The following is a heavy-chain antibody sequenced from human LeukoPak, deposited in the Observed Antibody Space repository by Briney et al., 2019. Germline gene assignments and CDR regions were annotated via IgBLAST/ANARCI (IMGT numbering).Heavy chain of an antibody. J-gene: IGHJ4*02. CDR2: IGGSGTKT. D-gene: IGHD3-22*01. CDR1: GFTFSGFW. CDR3: AKTNYYDTTDDKPYTTHFDY. V-gene: IGHV3-23*01. Sequence: GGSLRLSCAASGFTFSGFWMHWLRQAAGKGLEGVSDIGGSGTKTFYAESVKGRFTIYRDNSNNILFLQVDSLRAEDTAKYYCAKTNYYDTTDDKPYTTHFDYWGQGALVTVSS.